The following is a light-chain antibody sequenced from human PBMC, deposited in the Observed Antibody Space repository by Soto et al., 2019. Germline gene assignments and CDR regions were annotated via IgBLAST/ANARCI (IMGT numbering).Light chain of an antibody. CDR3: QAWDSSTVV. CDR1: KLGDKY. V-gene: IGLV3-1*01. J-gene: IGLJ2*01. Sequence: SYELTQPPSVSVSPGQTASITCSGDKLGDKYACWYQQKPGQSPVLVIYQDSKRPSGNPERFSGSNSGNTATLTISGTQAMDEADYYCQAWDSSTVVFGEGTKLTVL. CDR2: QDS.